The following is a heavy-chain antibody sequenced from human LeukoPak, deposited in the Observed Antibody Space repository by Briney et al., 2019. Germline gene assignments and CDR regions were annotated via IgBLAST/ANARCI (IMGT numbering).Heavy chain of an antibody. J-gene: IGHJ4*02. Sequence: GGSLRLSCAASGFTLSSYWMIWVRQAPGKGLEWVANIKQDGSVISYVDSVKGRFTISRDNAKNSLYLQMNSLRAEDTAVYYCVRGNPFGGYWGQGTLVTVSS. D-gene: IGHD2-15*01. CDR1: GFTLSSYW. CDR2: IKQDGSVI. V-gene: IGHV3-7*03. CDR3: VRGNPFGGY.